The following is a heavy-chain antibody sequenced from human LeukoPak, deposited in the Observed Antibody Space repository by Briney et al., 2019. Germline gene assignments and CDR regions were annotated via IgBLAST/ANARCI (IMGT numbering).Heavy chain of an antibody. D-gene: IGHD5-18*01. J-gene: IGHJ4*02. CDR3: ARYSYGPILYYFDY. CDR2: IYYSGST. CDR1: GGSISGYY. V-gene: IGHV4-59*01. Sequence: SETLSLTCTVSGGSISGYYWSWIRQPPGKGLEWIGYIYYSGSTNYNPSLKSRVTISVDTSKNQFSLKLSSVTAADTAVYYCARYSYGPILYYFDYWGQGTLVTVSS.